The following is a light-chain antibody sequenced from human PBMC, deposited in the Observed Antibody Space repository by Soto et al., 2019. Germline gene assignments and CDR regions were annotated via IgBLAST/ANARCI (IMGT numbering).Light chain of an antibody. Sequence: EIVMTQSRATLSVSPGESAIVSCRASQSISSELAWYQQKPGQPPRLLIYGASTRATGVPARFTGSGSGSDFTLTISGLQSEDFAVYYCQQGHNWPLTFGQGTRLEI. CDR3: QQGHNWPLT. V-gene: IGKV3-15*01. CDR1: QSISSE. J-gene: IGKJ2*01. CDR2: GAS.